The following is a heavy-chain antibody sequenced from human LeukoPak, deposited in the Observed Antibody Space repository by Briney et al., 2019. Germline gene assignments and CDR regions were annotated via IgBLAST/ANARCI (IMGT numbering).Heavy chain of an antibody. CDR1: GFIFSSYG. Sequence: GGSLRLSCAASGFIFSSYGMHWVRQAPGKGPEWVAFTRYDGSNKYYADSVKGQFTISRDNSKNTLYLQMNSLRAEDTAVYYCAKDGIYSSSWYYFDYWGQGTLVTVSS. J-gene: IGHJ4*02. D-gene: IGHD6-13*01. CDR2: TRYDGSNK. V-gene: IGHV3-30*02. CDR3: AKDGIYSSSWYYFDY.